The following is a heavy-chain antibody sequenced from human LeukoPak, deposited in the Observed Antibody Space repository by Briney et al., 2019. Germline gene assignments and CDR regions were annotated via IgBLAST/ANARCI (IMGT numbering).Heavy chain of an antibody. J-gene: IGHJ6*04. V-gene: IGHV3-21*01. CDR1: GFTFSSYG. CDR2: ISSSSSYI. CDR3: ARDRVVAAPWDYYYGMDV. Sequence: GGSLRLSCAASGFTFSSYGMNRVRQAPGKGLEWVSSISSSSSYIYYADSVKGRFTISRDNAKNSLYLQMNSLRAEDTAVYYCARDRVVAAPWDYYYGMDVWGKGTTVTVSS. D-gene: IGHD2-15*01.